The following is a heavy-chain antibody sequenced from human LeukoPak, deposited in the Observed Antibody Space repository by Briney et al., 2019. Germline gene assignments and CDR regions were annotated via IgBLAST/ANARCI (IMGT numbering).Heavy chain of an antibody. V-gene: IGHV3-33*01. J-gene: IGHJ4*02. D-gene: IGHD2-15*01. CDR1: GFPFSSYG. CDR2: IWYDGSNK. Sequence: GGSLRLSCAASGFPFSSYGMHWVRQAPGKGLEWVAVIWYDGSNKYYADSVKGRFTISRDNSKNTLYLQMNSLRAEDTAVYYCARDPPWAVSGSLDYWGQGTLVTVSS. CDR3: ARDPPWAVSGSLDY.